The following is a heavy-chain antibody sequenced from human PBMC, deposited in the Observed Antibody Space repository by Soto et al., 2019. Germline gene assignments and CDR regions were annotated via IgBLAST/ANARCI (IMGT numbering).Heavy chain of an antibody. CDR2: ISGYNGNT. V-gene: IGHV1-18*01. Sequence: QFQLVQSGPEVKKPGASVKVSCKASGYTFTYYGMSWVRQAPGQGLEWMGWISGYNGNTNYAQKLRGRVSMTTDTSTSTAYMELRSLRSDDTAVYYCARDRMFTEASPDCMDVWGQGTTVTLS. CDR1: GYTFTYYG. CDR3: ARDRMFTEASPDCMDV. D-gene: IGHD2-15*01. J-gene: IGHJ6*02.